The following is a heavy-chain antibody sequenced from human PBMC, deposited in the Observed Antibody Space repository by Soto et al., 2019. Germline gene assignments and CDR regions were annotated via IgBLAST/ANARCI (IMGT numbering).Heavy chain of an antibody. D-gene: IGHD5-12*01. CDR2: ISSSGSYI. Sequence: GGSLRLSCATSGFTFSSYSMHWVRQAPGRGLEWVSSISSSGSYIFYADSLKGRFTISRDNAENSLYLQMNRLRADDSAVYYCARVGYSGNDLRPFDHWGQGTLVTVSS. CDR3: ARVGYSGNDLRPFDH. V-gene: IGHV3-21*01. CDR1: GFTFSSYS. J-gene: IGHJ4*02.